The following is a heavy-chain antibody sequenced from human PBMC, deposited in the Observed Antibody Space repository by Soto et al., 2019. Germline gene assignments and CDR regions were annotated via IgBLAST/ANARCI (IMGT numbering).Heavy chain of an antibody. Sequence: SETLSLTCTVSGGSISSSSYYWGWIRQPPGKGLEWIGSIYYSGSTYYNPSLKSRVTISVDTSKNQFSLKLSSVTAADTAVYYCARQRDIVVVPAAGLDYWGQGTLVT. CDR2: IYYSGST. V-gene: IGHV4-39*01. CDR1: GGSISSSSYY. D-gene: IGHD2-2*01. CDR3: ARQRDIVVVPAAGLDY. J-gene: IGHJ4*02.